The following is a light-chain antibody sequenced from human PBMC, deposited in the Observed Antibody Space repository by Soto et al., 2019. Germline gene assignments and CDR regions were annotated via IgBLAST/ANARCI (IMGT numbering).Light chain of an antibody. Sequence: TQSPGTVSLSPGERATLSCRAIQGISSYLAWYQQKPGKAPKLLIYAASTLQSGVPSRFSGSGSGTDFTLTISCLQSEDFATYYCQQYYVSGSFGGGTKVDIK. J-gene: IGKJ4*01. CDR1: QGISSY. V-gene: IGKV1-8*01. CDR2: AAS. CDR3: QQYYVSGS.